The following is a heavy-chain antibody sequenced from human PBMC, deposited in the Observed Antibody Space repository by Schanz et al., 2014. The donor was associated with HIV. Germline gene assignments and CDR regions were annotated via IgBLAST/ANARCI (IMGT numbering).Heavy chain of an antibody. CDR1: GFTFSSYS. D-gene: IGHD6-19*01. CDR3: ARGRSGRGALFVGMDV. CDR2: ISWSSNNI. Sequence: EVQLVESGGGLVQPGGSLRLSCAASGFTFSSYSMNWVRQAPGKGLEWVSGISWSSNNIGYVDSVKGRFTISRDTAKNSLFLQMNSLRAEDTALYYCARGRSGRGALFVGMDVWGQGTTVTVSS. V-gene: IGHV3-48*04. J-gene: IGHJ6*02.